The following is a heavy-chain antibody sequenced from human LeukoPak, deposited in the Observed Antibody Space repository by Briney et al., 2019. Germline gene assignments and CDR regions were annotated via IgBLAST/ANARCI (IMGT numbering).Heavy chain of an antibody. J-gene: IGHJ5*02. V-gene: IGHV4-30-2*05. CDR3: ASERRVTPFFWFDP. CDR2: IYHSGST. D-gene: IGHD4-23*01. CDR1: GGSISSGGYY. Sequence: SETLSLTCTVSGGSISSGGYYWSWIRQPPGKGLEWIGYIYHSGSTYYNPSLKSRVTISVDTSKNQFSLKLSSVTAADTVVYYCASERRVTPFFWFDPWGQGTLVTVSS.